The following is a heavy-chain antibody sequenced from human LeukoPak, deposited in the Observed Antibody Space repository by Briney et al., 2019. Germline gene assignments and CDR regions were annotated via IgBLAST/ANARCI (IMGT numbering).Heavy chain of an antibody. V-gene: IGHV5-51*01. CDR1: GYIFTIYW. D-gene: IGHD3-16*01. CDR2: IYPGDSDT. CDR3: ALSPRRVVNFGGPHY. J-gene: IGHJ4*02. Sequence: GGSLQISCKGSGYIFTIYWNGWARQVPGKGVEGMGIIYPGDSDTRYSPSFQRQITISADNSISTAYLQWSSLKASDTAMYYCALSPRRVVNFGGPHYWGQGTLVTVSS.